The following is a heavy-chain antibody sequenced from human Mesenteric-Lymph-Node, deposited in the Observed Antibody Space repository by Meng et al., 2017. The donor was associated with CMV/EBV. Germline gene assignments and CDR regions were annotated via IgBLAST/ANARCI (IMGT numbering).Heavy chain of an antibody. CDR2: ISYDGSLK. J-gene: IGHJ4*02. CDR3: ARDSKGVPDY. V-gene: IGHV3-30*03. D-gene: IGHD2-2*01. Sequence: GGSLRLSCAASGFTFSSYSMNWVRQAPGKGLEWVAVISYDGSLKYYADSVKGRFTISRDDSKNTLYLQMNSLRADDTAVYYCARDSKGVPDYWGQGTLVTVSS. CDR1: GFTFSSYS.